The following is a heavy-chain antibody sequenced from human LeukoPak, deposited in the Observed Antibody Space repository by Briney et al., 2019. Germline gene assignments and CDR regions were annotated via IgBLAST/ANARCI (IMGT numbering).Heavy chain of an antibody. CDR2: ISSSGSDI. V-gene: IGHV3-21*01. D-gene: IGHD4-17*01. CDR3: ARKDGFVRDYFFYMDV. CDR1: GFTFSSYS. Sequence: GGFLRLSCAASGFTFSSYSMNWVRQAAGKGLEWVSSISSSGSDIYYADSVRGRFTISRDNGKKSLYRQMNSLRAEDTALYYCARKDGFVRDYFFYMDVWGKGTTVTVSS. J-gene: IGHJ6*03.